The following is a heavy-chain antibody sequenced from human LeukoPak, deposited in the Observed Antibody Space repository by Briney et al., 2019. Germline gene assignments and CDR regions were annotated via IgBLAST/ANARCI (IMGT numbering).Heavy chain of an antibody. CDR1: GGTFSSYA. CDR3: ARGRFLEWLLGNYYYYYMDV. D-gene: IGHD3-3*01. Sequence: ASVKVSCKASGGTFSSYAISWVRQAPGQGLEWMGGIIPIFGTANYAQKFQGRVTITADESTSTAYMELSSLRSEDTAVYYCARGRFLEWLLGNYYYYYMDVWGKGTTVTVSS. J-gene: IGHJ6*03. V-gene: IGHV1-69*01. CDR2: IIPIFGTA.